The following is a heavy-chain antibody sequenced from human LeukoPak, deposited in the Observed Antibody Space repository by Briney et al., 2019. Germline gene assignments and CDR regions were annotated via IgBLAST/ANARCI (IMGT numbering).Heavy chain of an antibody. CDR3: TTERKGYCSSTSCYVRGDYYYYYMDV. J-gene: IGHJ6*03. D-gene: IGHD2-2*01. CDR1: GFTFSNAW. Sequence: PGGSLRLSCAASGFTFSNAWMSWVRQAPGKGLEWVGRIKSKTDGGTTDYAAPVKGRFTISRDDSKNTLYLQMNSLKTEDTAVYYCTTERKGYCSSTSCYVRGDYYYYYMDVWGKGTTDTISS. CDR2: IKSKTDGGTT. V-gene: IGHV3-15*01.